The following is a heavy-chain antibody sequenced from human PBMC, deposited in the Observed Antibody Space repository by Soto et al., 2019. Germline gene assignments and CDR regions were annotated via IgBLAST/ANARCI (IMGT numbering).Heavy chain of an antibody. CDR2: INHSGST. CDR1: CGSFIGYY. CDR3: ARDRSAAGTNHYYYGMDV. J-gene: IGHJ6*02. V-gene: IGHV4-34*01. D-gene: IGHD6-13*01. Sequence: SETLSLTCAVYCGSFIGYYWSWIRQPPGKGLEWIGEINHSGSTNYNPSLKSRVTISVDTSENQFSLKLSSVTAADTAVYYCARDRSAAGTNHYYYGMDVWGQGTTVTVSS.